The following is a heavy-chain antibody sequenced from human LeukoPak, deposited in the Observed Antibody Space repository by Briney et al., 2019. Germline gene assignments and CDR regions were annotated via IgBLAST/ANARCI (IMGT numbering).Heavy chain of an antibody. D-gene: IGHD5-12*01. CDR1: GGSISGYF. V-gene: IGHV4-4*07. CDR3: AREPTSGREPTSGRPLDY. J-gene: IGHJ4*02. CDR2: MYSTGSN. Sequence: SETLSLTCTVSGGSISGYFWTWIRQPAGKGLEWIGRMYSTGSNNYNPSLKSRDTMSLDTSKNHFSLNLTSVTAADTAVYYCAREPTSGREPTSGRPLDYWGQGTLVTVSS.